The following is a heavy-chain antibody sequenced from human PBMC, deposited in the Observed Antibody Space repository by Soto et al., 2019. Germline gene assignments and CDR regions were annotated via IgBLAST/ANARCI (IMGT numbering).Heavy chain of an antibody. V-gene: IGHV1-18*04. D-gene: IGHD4-17*01. J-gene: IGHJ4*02. Sequence: QVQLVQSGAEMKKPGASVKVSCKASGYNFTSFHIIWVRQAPGQGLEWMGWINPYNRNTNSTRKFHGRVTMTTDTPTSTAYMDLRSLTSDDTAVYYCARGYGDSYWGQGTLVTVFS. CDR2: INPYNRNT. CDR1: GYNFTSFH. CDR3: ARGYGDSY.